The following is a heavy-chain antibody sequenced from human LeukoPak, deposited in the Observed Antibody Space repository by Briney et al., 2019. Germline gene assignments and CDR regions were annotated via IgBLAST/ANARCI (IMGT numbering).Heavy chain of an antibody. CDR2: ISYVGTT. D-gene: IGHD3-9*01. CDR1: GGSITTIPYN. V-gene: IGHV4-39*01. Sequence: SETLSLTCTVSGGSITTIPYNWGWIRQPPGKGLEWIVTISYVGTTYYEPSLKSRVTMSIDTSKNQFSLNLNSATAADTAVYYCARHPTGYPNWFDSWGQGTLVIVSS. J-gene: IGHJ5*01. CDR3: ARHPTGYPNWFDS.